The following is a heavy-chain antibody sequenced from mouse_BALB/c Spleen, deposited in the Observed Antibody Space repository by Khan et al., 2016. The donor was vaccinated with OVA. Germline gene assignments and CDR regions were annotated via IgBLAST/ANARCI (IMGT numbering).Heavy chain of an antibody. D-gene: IGHD2-1*01. V-gene: IGHV1S135*01. Sequence: VQLQQPGPELVKPGTSVKVSCKASGYSFTDYNIYWVKQSLGKSLEWIGYIDPYNGGTSYNQKFKGKATLTVDKSSRTAFMHLNSLTSEDSAVYSCARFYSDFDYWGQGTTLTVSS. J-gene: IGHJ2*01. CDR3: ARFYSDFDY. CDR2: IDPYNGGT. CDR1: GYSFTDYN.